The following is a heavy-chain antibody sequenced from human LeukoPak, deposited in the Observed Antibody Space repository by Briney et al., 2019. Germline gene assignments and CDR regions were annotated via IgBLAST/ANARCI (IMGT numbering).Heavy chain of an antibody. CDR1: GGSISSSNW. V-gene: IGHV4-4*02. CDR3: ARDKRTQGYCSGGSCYSGFDY. J-gene: IGHJ4*02. CDR2: IYHNGST. D-gene: IGHD2-15*01. Sequence: SGTLSLTCAVSGGSISSSNWWSWVRQPPGKGLEWIGEIYHNGSTNYNPSLKSRVTISVDTSKNQFSLKLSSVTAADTAVYYCARDKRTQGYCSGGSCYSGFDYWGQGTLVTVSS.